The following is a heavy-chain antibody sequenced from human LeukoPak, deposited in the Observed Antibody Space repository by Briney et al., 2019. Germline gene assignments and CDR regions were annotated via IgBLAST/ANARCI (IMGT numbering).Heavy chain of an antibody. V-gene: IGHV4-59*01. CDR3: ARGTEMYYYGSGTAGWFDP. Sequence: PSETLSLTCTVSGGSISSYYWSWIRQPPGKGLEWIGYIYYSGSTNYNPSLKSRVTISVDTSKNQFSLKLSSVTAADTAVYYCARGTEMYYYGSGTAGWFDPWGQGTLVTVSS. CDR2: IYYSGST. CDR1: GGSISSYY. D-gene: IGHD3-10*01. J-gene: IGHJ5*02.